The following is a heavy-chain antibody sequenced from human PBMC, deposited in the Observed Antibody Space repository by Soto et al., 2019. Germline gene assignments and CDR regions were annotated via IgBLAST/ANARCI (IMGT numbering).Heavy chain of an antibody. CDR2: IYYSGST. CDR1: GGSISSGDYY. Sequence: SETLSLTCTVSGGSISSGDYYWSWIRQPPGKGLEWIGYIYYSGSTYYNPSLKSRVTISVDTSKNQFSLKLSSVTAADTAVYYCARVTFEDSSGYYLRAFLDYWGQGTLVTVSS. V-gene: IGHV4-30-4*01. CDR3: ARVTFEDSSGYYLRAFLDY. D-gene: IGHD3-22*01. J-gene: IGHJ4*02.